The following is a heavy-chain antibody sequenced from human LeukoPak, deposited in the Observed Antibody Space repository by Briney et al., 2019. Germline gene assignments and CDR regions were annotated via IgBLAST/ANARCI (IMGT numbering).Heavy chain of an antibody. J-gene: IGHJ4*02. CDR2: IIPIFGTA. CDR3: ARVRGGSYFNGGYFDY. D-gene: IGHD1-26*01. CDR1: GGTFSSYA. Sequence: ASVKVSCKASGGTFSSYAISWVRQAPGQGLEWMGRIIPIFGTANYAQKFQGRVTITTDESTSTAYMELSSLRSEDTAVYYCARVRGGSYFNGGYFDYWGQGTLVTVSS. V-gene: IGHV1-69*05.